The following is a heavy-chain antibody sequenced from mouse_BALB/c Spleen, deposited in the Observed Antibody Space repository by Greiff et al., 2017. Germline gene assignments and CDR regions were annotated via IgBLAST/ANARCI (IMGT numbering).Heavy chain of an antibody. D-gene: IGHD1-1*01. CDR2: IRLKSNNYAT. Sequence: EVKLVESGGGLVQPGGSMKLSCVASGFTFSNYWMNWVRQSPEKGLEWVAEIRLKSNNYATHYAESVKGRFTISRDDSKSSVYLQMNNLRAEDTGIYYCTRELRRYYFDYWGQGTTLTVSS. CDR3: TRELRRYYFDY. J-gene: IGHJ2*01. V-gene: IGHV6-6*02. CDR1: GFTFSNYW.